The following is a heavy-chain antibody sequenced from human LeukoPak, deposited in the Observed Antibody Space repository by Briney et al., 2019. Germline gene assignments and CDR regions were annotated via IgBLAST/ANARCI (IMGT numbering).Heavy chain of an antibody. CDR1: GYTFTTYY. CDR3: ARTAARRFDY. V-gene: IGHV1-46*01. D-gene: IGHD6-6*01. CDR2: IIPSDGRT. Sequence: ASVKVSCKPSGYTFTTYYLHWVRQAPGQGLEWMGIIIPSDGRTTYAQKFQGTITMTRDTSTSTIYLDLSTLRSEDTAVYYCARTAARRFDYWGQGTLVTVSS. J-gene: IGHJ4*02.